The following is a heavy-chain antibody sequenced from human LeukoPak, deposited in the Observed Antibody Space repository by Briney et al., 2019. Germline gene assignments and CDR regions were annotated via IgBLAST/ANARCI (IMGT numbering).Heavy chain of an antibody. CDR3: ARGGSRSSWYGPRGWFDP. D-gene: IGHD6-13*01. CDR2: INHSGST. Sequence: KPSETLSLTCAVYGGSFSGYYWSWIRQPPGKGLEWIGEINHSGSTNYNPSLKSRVTISVDTSKNQFSLKLSSVTAADTAMYYCARGGSRSSWYGPRGWFDPWGQGTLVTVSS. CDR1: GGSFSGYY. J-gene: IGHJ5*02. V-gene: IGHV4-34*01.